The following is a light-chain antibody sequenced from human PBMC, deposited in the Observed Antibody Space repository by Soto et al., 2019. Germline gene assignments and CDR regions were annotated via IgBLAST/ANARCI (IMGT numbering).Light chain of an antibody. J-gene: IGKJ3*01. V-gene: IGKV3-20*01. CDR2: GAS. CDR3: QQYCDSFT. Sequence: DIVLTQSPGTLSLSPGDRATLSCRASQSISSTYVAWYQQKPGQAPRLLIYGASSRASGIPDRFTGSGSGTDFTLTISRLEPEDFAIYYCQQYCDSFTFGPGTRVDV. CDR1: QSISSTY.